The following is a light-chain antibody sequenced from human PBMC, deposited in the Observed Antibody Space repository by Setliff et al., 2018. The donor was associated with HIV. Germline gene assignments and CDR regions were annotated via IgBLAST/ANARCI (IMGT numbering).Light chain of an antibody. CDR1: SSDIGVYDY. CDR2: DVS. CDR3: QSYDSMLSGYV. V-gene: IGLV2-14*03. Sequence: QSALTQPASVSGSPGQSVFISCTGSSSDIGVYDYVSWYQQHPGNAPKLILYDVSDRPSGVSDRFSGSKSGNTASLTISGLQPEDEADYYCQSYDSMLSGYVFGTGTKVTVL. J-gene: IGLJ1*01.